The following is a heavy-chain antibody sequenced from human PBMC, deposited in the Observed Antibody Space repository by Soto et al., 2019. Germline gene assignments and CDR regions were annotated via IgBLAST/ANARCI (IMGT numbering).Heavy chain of an antibody. D-gene: IGHD3-10*01. CDR3: ARARGGGSGFDY. CDR2: ISYDGSNK. CDR1: GFTFSSYA. J-gene: IGHJ4*02. Sequence: QVQLVESGGGVVQPGRSLRLSCAASGFTFSSYAMHWVRQAPGKGLEWVAVISYDGSNKYYADSVKGRFTISRDNSKNTLYLKMNSLRAEDTAVYYCARARGGGSGFDYWGQGTLVTVSS. V-gene: IGHV3-30-3*01.